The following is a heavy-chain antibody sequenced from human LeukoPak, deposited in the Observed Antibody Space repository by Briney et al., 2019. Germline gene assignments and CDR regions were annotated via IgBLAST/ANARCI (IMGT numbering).Heavy chain of an antibody. Sequence: GESLKISCKGSGYSFSSYWIGWVRQMPGKGLEWMWIIYPGDSDTRYSPSFQGQVTISADKSITTAYLQWSSLKASDTAMYYCARSLKHIAANYYFDYWGQGTLVTVSS. V-gene: IGHV5-51*01. CDR2: IYPGDSDT. J-gene: IGHJ4*02. CDR1: GYSFSSYW. CDR3: ARSLKHIAANYYFDY. D-gene: IGHD6-13*01.